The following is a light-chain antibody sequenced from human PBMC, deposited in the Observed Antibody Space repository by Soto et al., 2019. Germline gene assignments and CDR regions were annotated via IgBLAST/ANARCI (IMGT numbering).Light chain of an antibody. CDR3: QQYGSSAGLFT. CDR1: QSVSNTY. J-gene: IGKJ3*01. CDR2: GAS. V-gene: IGKV3-20*01. Sequence: DIVMTQSPGSLSLSPGERATLSCRASQSVSNTYLAWYQQKPGQAPRLLIYGASSRATGIADRFSGSGSGTDFNLTISRLEPEDVAVYYCQQYGSSAGLFTFGHGTKVDIK.